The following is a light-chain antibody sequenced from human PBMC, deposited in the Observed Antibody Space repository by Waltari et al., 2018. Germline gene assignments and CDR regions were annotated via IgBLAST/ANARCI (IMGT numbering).Light chain of an antibody. CDR1: QTNDNY. V-gene: IGKV1-5*01. Sequence: DIQMTQSPSTLSASVGDRVTITCRASQTNDNYLAWYQQKPGEAPKGMIYDASTLETGVPSRFSGSGFGTDFSLTISSLQPDDFATYWCQQYNIYSPQAFGQGTKVEVK. CDR2: DAS. CDR3: QQYNIYSPQA. J-gene: IGKJ1*01.